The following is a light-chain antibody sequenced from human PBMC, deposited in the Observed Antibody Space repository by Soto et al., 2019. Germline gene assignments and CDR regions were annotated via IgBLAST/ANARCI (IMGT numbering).Light chain of an antibody. CDR2: RSS. CDR3: LQHNNYPLT. CDR1: QAIFTY. V-gene: IGKV1-16*01. Sequence: DIQMTQSPSSLSASVGDRVTITCRASQAIFTYLAWFQQKPGKVPRPLIYRSSTLQSGVPSRFSGSGSGTDFTLTISSLQPEDFGTYYCLQHNNYPLTFGGGTKVDIK. J-gene: IGKJ4*01.